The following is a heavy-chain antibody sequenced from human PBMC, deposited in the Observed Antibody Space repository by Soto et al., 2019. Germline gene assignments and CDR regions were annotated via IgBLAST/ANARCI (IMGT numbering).Heavy chain of an antibody. Sequence: GGSLRLSCAASGFTFSSYAMSWVRQAPGKGLEWVSAISGGGGSTYYADSVKGRFTISRDNSKNTLYLQMNSLRAEDTAVYYCAKVWNAGIAARPNFDYWGQGTLVTVSS. CDR3: AKVWNAGIAARPNFDY. V-gene: IGHV3-23*01. D-gene: IGHD6-6*01. J-gene: IGHJ4*02. CDR2: ISGGGGST. CDR1: GFTFSSYA.